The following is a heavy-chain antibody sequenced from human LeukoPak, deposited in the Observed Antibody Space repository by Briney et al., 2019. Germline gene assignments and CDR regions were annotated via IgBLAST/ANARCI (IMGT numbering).Heavy chain of an antibody. CDR1: GFTFSDYY. V-gene: IGHV3-53*01. J-gene: IGHJ4*02. Sequence: GGSLRLSCAASGFTFSDYYMSWVRQAAGKGLEWVSLIDTSDNRYYADSVQGRFIISRDNSKNTLSLQMNSLRVEDTAVYYCAWSPITGWDWGQGTLVTVSS. CDR3: AWSPITGWD. D-gene: IGHD6-19*01. CDR2: IDTSDNR.